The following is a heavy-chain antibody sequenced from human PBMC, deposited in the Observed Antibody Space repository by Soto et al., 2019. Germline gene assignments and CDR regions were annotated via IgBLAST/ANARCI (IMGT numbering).Heavy chain of an antibody. J-gene: IGHJ1*01. Sequence: QLQLQESGPGLVKPSETLSLTCSVSGASISSRSYHWDWIRQAPGKGPEWIGSAYYSGSTYYNPSLDSRGTISVDTSKNQFSLKLNSVTAADTAVYYCARRVGAVPSQDWGQGTVVTVSS. D-gene: IGHD1-26*01. CDR1: GASISSRSYH. V-gene: IGHV4-39*01. CDR3: ARRVGAVPSQD. CDR2: AYYSGST.